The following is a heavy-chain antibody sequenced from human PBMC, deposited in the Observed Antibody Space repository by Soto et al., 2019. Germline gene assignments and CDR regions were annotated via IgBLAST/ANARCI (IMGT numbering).Heavy chain of an antibody. Sequence: ETLSLTCTVSGGSISSSSYYWGWIRQPPGKGLEWIGSIYYSGSTYYNPSLKSRVTISVDTSKNQFSLKLSSVTAADTAVYYCARVTMVRGVIIQTYYFDHWGQGTLVTVSS. CDR3: ARVTMVRGVIIQTYYFDH. V-gene: IGHV4-39*01. J-gene: IGHJ4*02. CDR1: GGSISSSSYY. D-gene: IGHD3-10*01. CDR2: IYYSGST.